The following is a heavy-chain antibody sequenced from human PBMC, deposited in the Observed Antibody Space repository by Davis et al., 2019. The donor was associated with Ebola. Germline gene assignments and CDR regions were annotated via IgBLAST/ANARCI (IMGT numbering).Heavy chain of an antibody. D-gene: IGHD5-12*01. CDR3: ARVRVPVGYSGYDLAFDI. Sequence: PGGSLRLSCAASGFTFSSYSMNWVRQAPGKGLEWVSSISSSSSYIYYADSVKGRFTISRDNAKNSLYLQMNSLRAEDTAVYYCARVRVPVGYSGYDLAFDIWGQGTMVTVSS. CDR1: GFTFSSYS. J-gene: IGHJ3*02. CDR2: ISSSSSYI. V-gene: IGHV3-21*01.